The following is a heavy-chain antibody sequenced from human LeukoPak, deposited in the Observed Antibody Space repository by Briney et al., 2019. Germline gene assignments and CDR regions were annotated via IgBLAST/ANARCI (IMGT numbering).Heavy chain of an antibody. Sequence: GASVKVSCKASDYTFSSYGISWVRQAPGQGLEWIGWISGYNGNTKYAQNLQGRVTMTTDTSTTTAYMELRSLRSDDTAVYYCARVPRGYYDSSGSFDYWGQGTLVTVSS. CDR3: ARVPRGYYDSSGSFDY. CDR2: ISGYNGNT. J-gene: IGHJ4*02. V-gene: IGHV1-18*01. D-gene: IGHD3-22*01. CDR1: DYTFSSYG.